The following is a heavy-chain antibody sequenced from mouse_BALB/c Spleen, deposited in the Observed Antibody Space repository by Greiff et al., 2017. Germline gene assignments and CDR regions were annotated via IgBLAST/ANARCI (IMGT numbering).Heavy chain of an antibody. V-gene: IGHV3-2*02. CDR1: GYSITSDYA. Sequence: DVKLQESGPGLVKPSQSLSLTCTVTGYSITSDYAWNWIRQFPGNQLEWMGYISYSGSTSYNPSLKSRISITRDTSKNQFFLQLNSVTTEDTATYYCARYPNYVGAMDYWGQGTSVTVSS. D-gene: IGHD2-1*01. J-gene: IGHJ4*01. CDR3: ARYPNYVGAMDY. CDR2: ISYSGST.